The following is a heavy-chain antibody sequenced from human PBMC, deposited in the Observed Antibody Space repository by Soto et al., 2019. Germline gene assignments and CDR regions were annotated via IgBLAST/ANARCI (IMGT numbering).Heavy chain of an antibody. D-gene: IGHD2-2*01. CDR3: ARMGGYDIGRGSNGDIVVVPAAPPFMDV. CDR1: GYTFTGYY. CDR2: INPNSGGT. Sequence: GASVKVSCKASGYTFTGYYMHWVRQAPGQGLEWMGWINPNSGGTNYAQKFQGWVTMTRDTSISTAYMELSRLRSDDTAVYYCARMGGYDIGRGSNGDIVVVPAAPPFMDVRGKGTTVTVSS. V-gene: IGHV1-2*04. J-gene: IGHJ6*03.